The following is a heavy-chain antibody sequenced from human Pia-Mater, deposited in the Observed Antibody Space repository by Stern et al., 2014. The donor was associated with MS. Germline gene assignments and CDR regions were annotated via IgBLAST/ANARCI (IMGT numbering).Heavy chain of an antibody. Sequence: VQLVQSGAEVKKPGSSVKVSCKASGDNFTDYAISWVRQAPGQGPEWMGGITPIFNSADYAQKFQGRLTITADKSRSTAYMELSSLTSEDTAVYYCAREVGSLAMDVWGQGTTVIVSS. CDR2: ITPIFNSA. V-gene: IGHV1-69*06. D-gene: IGHD1-1*01. CDR1: GDNFTDYA. CDR3: AREVGSLAMDV. J-gene: IGHJ6*01.